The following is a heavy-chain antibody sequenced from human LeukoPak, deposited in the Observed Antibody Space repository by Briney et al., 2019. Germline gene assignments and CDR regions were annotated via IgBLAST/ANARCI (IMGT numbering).Heavy chain of an antibody. CDR2: INSDGSST. V-gene: IGHV3-74*01. CDR3: ARGFSGDWYFDL. Sequence: GGSLRLSCTASGFTFSNFWMGWVRQAPGKGLVWVSRINSDGSSTSYAESVKGRFTISRDNAKNTLYLQMNSLRAEDTAVYYCARGFSGDWYFDLWGRGTLVTVSS. J-gene: IGHJ2*01. CDR1: GFTFSNFW. D-gene: IGHD3-3*01.